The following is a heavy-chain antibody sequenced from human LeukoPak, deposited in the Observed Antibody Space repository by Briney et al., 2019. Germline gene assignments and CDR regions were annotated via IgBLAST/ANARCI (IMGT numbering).Heavy chain of an antibody. Sequence: GESLKISCEGSGYSFTSYWIGWVRQMPGKGLEWMGITYPGDSDTRYSPSFQGQVTISADKSISTAYLQWSSLKASDTAMYYCVRERRNAFDSWGQGTMVTVSS. J-gene: IGHJ3*02. CDR1: GYSFTSYW. V-gene: IGHV5-51*01. D-gene: IGHD6-25*01. CDR2: TYPGDSDT. CDR3: VRERRNAFDS.